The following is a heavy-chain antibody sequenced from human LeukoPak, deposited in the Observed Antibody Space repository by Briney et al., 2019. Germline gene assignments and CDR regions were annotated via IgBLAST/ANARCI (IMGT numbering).Heavy chain of an antibody. CDR2: ISYDGNNK. CDR3: ARDDTGRSFHWLARQFDS. D-gene: IGHD3-9*01. Sequence: GGSLRLSCAASGFIFRNYAIHWVRQAPGKGLEWVAVISYDGNNKYYADSVKGRFTISRDNSKNTLYLQMNSLRAEDTAVYYCARDDTGRSFHWLARQFDSWGQGTLVTVSS. J-gene: IGHJ4*02. CDR1: GFIFRNYA. V-gene: IGHV3-30-3*01.